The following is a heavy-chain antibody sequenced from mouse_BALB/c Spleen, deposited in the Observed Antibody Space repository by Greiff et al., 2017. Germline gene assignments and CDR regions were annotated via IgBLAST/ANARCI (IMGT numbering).Heavy chain of an antibody. CDR1: GFTFSSFG. J-gene: IGHJ3*01. V-gene: IGHV5-17*02. D-gene: IGHD4-1*01. Sequence: EVQVVESGGGLVQPGGSRKLSCAASGFTFSSFGMHWVRQAPEKGLEWVAYISSGSSTIYYADTVKGRFTISRDNPKNTLFLQMTSLRSEDTAMYYCARSDWDRFAYWGQGTLVTVSA. CDR3: ARSDWDRFAY. CDR2: ISSGSSTI.